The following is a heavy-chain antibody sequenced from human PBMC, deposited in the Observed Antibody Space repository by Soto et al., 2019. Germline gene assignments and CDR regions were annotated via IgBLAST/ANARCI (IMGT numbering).Heavy chain of an antibody. CDR1: GFTFTSSA. CDR3: AVTYLTAIYYYGMDV. J-gene: IGHJ6*02. D-gene: IGHD2-21*02. Sequence: SVKVSCKASGFTFTSSAVQWVRQARGQRLEWIGWIVVGSGNTNYAQKFQERVTITRDMSASTAYMELSSLRSEDTAVYYCAVTYLTAIYYYGMDVWGQGTTVTVSS. CDR2: IVVGSGNT. V-gene: IGHV1-58*01.